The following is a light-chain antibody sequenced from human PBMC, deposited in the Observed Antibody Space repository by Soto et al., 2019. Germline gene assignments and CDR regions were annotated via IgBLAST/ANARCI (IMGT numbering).Light chain of an antibody. CDR1: QSVSSSY. V-gene: IGKV3-20*01. J-gene: IGKJ4*01. Sequence: EIVLTQSPGTLSLSTGERATLSCRAGQSVSSSYLDWYQQEPGQAPRLLLYGASSRATGIPDRFSGSGSGPDFTLTISRLEPEDFAVYYCQQYGSSPITFGGGTKVDIK. CDR3: QQYGSSPIT. CDR2: GAS.